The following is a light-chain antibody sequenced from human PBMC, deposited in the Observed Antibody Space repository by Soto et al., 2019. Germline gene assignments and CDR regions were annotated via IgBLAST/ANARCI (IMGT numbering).Light chain of an antibody. J-gene: IGKJ5*01. CDR3: QQYNNWPLT. V-gene: IGKV3-15*01. Sequence: EVVMTQSPATLSVSPGDRATLSCRASQNVNTNLAWYQQQPGQAPRLLIFGASTWATGIPARFSGSGSGTEFTLTISSLQPEDFAVYYCQQYNNWPLTFGGGTRLEIK. CDR1: QNVNTN. CDR2: GAS.